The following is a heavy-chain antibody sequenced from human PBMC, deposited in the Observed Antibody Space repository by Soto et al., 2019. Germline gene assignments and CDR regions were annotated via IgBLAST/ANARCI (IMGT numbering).Heavy chain of an antibody. CDR2: INSDGSST. CDR3: ARWYYDYIWGSYPKSDYYYFMDV. V-gene: IGHV3-74*01. CDR1: GFTFSSYW. Sequence: EVQLVESGGGLVQPGGSLRLSCAASGFTFSSYWMHWVRQAPGKGLVWVSRINSDGSSTSYAVSVKGRFTISRDNAKNTLYLQMSSLRAEDTAVYYCARWYYDYIWGSYPKSDYYYFMDVWGKGTTVTVSS. J-gene: IGHJ6*03. D-gene: IGHD3-16*01.